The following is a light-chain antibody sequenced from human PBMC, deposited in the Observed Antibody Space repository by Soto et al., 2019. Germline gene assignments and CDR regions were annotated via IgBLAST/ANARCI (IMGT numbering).Light chain of an antibody. CDR1: QRVRSSY. Sequence: EIVLTQSPGTLSLSPGERATLSCRASQRVRSSYLAWCQQKLGQPPRPLISGAPSRATGIPDRFSGSGSGTDFTLTISRLEPEDFAVYYCQQYGSSPRTFGQGTKV. CDR2: GAP. J-gene: IGKJ1*01. CDR3: QQYGSSPRT. V-gene: IGKV3-20*01.